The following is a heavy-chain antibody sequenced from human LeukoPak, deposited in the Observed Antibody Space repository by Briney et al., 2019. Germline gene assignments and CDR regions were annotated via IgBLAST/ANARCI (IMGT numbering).Heavy chain of an antibody. CDR3: ARVYPYYDSSGYFDY. CDR2: INPNSSGT. CDR1: GYTFTGYY. Sequence: GASVKVSCKASGYTFTGYYMHWVRQAPGQGLEWMGWINPNSSGTNYAQKFQGRVTMTRDTSISTAYMELSRLRSDDTAVYYCARVYPYYDSSGYFDYWGQGTLVTVPS. J-gene: IGHJ4*02. V-gene: IGHV1-2*02. D-gene: IGHD3-22*01.